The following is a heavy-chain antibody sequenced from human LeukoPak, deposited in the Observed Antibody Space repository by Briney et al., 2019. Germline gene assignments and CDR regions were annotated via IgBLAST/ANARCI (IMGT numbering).Heavy chain of an antibody. CDR2: IYYSGST. Sequence: SETLSLTCTVSGGSVSSGSYYWGWIRQPPGKGLEWIGSIYYSGSTYYNPSLKSRVTISVDTSKNQFSLKLSTVTAADTAVYYCARQRGRHITVFEFDPWGQGTLVTVSS. CDR3: ARQRGRHITVFEFDP. D-gene: IGHD3-3*01. J-gene: IGHJ5*02. V-gene: IGHV4-39*01. CDR1: GGSVSSGSYY.